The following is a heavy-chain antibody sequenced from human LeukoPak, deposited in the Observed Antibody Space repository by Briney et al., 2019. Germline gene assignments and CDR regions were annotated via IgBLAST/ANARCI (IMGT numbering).Heavy chain of an antibody. CDR3: AKLYYYYMDV. D-gene: IGHD1-7*01. Sequence: SETLSLICTVSGYSISSGYYWGWIRQPPGKGLEWIGSIYHSGSTYYNPSLKSRVTISVDTSKNQFSLKLSSVTAADTAVYYCAKLYYYYMDVWGKGTTVTISS. J-gene: IGHJ6*03. CDR2: IYHSGST. CDR1: GYSISSGYY. V-gene: IGHV4-38-2*02.